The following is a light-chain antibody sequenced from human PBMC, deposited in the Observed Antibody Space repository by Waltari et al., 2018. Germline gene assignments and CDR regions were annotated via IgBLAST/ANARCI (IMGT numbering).Light chain of an antibody. J-gene: IGLJ7*01. Sequence: QSVVTQPPSASGTPGQRVTISCSGTSSNIGSNDVHWYQQFSGTAPKLLIYRSDQRPSGVPDRFSGSKSGTSASLAISGLRSEDEADYYCAVWDDSLSGTVFGGGTQLTVL. CDR1: SSNIGSND. CDR2: RSD. CDR3: AVWDDSLSGTV. V-gene: IGLV1-47*01.